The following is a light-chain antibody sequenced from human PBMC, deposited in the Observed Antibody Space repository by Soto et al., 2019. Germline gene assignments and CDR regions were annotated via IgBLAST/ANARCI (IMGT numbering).Light chain of an antibody. V-gene: IGKV1-6*02. CDR2: GAS. CDR3: LQDDTYPLT. Sequence: AIQMTQSPSSLSAAVGDRVTVTCQASQDIRSDLGWYQQKPGKAPQLLIYGASRLQSGVPSRFSGSGSGTDFTLTISSLQPEDFATYYCLQDDTYPLTFGGGTKV. CDR1: QDIRSD. J-gene: IGKJ4*01.